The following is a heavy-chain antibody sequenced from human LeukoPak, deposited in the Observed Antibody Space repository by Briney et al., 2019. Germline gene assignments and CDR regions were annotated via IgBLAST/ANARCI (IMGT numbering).Heavy chain of an antibody. J-gene: IGHJ6*02. D-gene: IGHD3-10*01. CDR3: ARGGFGRLEVRPSYYFYGLDV. V-gene: IGHV3-7*01. CDR2: IKQDGSEK. CDR1: GFTFSSYW. Sequence: GGSLRLSCAASGFTFSSYWMSWVRQAPGKGLEWVANIKQDGSEKYYVDSVKGRFTISRDNAKNSLYLQMNSLRAEDTAVYYCARGGFGRLEVRPSYYFYGLDVWGQGTTVTVSS.